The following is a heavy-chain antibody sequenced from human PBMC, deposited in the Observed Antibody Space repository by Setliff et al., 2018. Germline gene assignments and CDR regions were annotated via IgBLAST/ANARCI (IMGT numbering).Heavy chain of an antibody. D-gene: IGHD3-3*01. CDR1: GDPMSSRRYY. CDR2: IYTSWST. Sequence: SETLSLTCTVSGDPMSSRRYYWAWIRQPAGKGLEWIGQIYTSWSTNYNPSLKSRVTISLDTSKNQFSLSLSSVTAADTAVYYCARMSGFQYMDVWGKGTTVTVS. V-gene: IGHV4-61*09. CDR3: ARMSGFQYMDV. J-gene: IGHJ6*03.